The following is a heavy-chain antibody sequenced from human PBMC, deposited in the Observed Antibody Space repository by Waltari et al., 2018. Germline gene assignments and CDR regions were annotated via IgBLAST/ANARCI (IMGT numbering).Heavy chain of an antibody. D-gene: IGHD6-19*01. CDR2: IYYSGST. Sequence: VSGGSISSYYWSWIRQPPGKGLEWIGYIYYSGSTNYNPSLKNRVTISVDTSKNQFSLKLSSVTAADTAVYYCAREVGSSGWYRNAFDYWGQGTLVTVSS. CDR1: GGSISSYY. J-gene: IGHJ4*02. V-gene: IGHV4-59*01. CDR3: AREVGSSGWYRNAFDY.